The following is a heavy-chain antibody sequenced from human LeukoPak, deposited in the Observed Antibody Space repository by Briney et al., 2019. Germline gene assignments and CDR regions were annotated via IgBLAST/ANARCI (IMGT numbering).Heavy chain of an antibody. CDR1: GFTFNNYG. J-gene: IGHJ4*02. Sequence: GGSLRLSCAASGFTFNNYGMHWVRQAPGKGLEWVAFIRNDGSNKYYADSVKGRFTISRDNSKNTLYLQMDSLSAEDAAVYYCVKVDTWGQGTLVTVSS. V-gene: IGHV3-30*02. CDR2: IRNDGSNK. D-gene: IGHD5-18*01. CDR3: VKVDT.